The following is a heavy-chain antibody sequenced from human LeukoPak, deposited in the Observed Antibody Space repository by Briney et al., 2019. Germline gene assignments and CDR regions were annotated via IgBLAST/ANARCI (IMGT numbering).Heavy chain of an antibody. CDR3: AKVAGIAAAGNEYYYYMDV. D-gene: IGHD6-13*01. CDR2: IRYDGSNK. J-gene: IGHJ6*03. CDR1: GFTFSSYG. V-gene: IGHV3-30*02. Sequence: GGSLRLSCAASGFTFSSYGMHWVRQAPGKGLEWVAFIRYDGSNKYYADSVKGRFTISRDNSKNTLYLQMNSLRAEDTAVYYCAKVAGIAAAGNEYYYYMDVWGKGTTVTISS.